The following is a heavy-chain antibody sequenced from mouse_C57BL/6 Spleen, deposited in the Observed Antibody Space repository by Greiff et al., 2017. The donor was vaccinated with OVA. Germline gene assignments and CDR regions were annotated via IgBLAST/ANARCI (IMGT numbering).Heavy chain of an antibody. V-gene: IGHV5-16*01. D-gene: IGHD3-2*02. CDR3: ARESSGYVGDYAMDY. Sequence: EVQVVESEGGLVQPGSSMKLSCTASGFTFSDYYMAWVRQVPEKGLEWVANINYDGSSTYYLDSLKSRFIISRDNAKNILYLQMSSLKSEDTATYYCARESSGYVGDYAMDYWGQGTSVTVSS. J-gene: IGHJ4*01. CDR2: INYDGSST. CDR1: GFTFSDYY.